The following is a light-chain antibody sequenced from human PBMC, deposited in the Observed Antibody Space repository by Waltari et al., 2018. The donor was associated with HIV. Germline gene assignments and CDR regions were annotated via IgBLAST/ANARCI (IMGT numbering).Light chain of an antibody. CDR2: SGV. CDR1: TGLVSTNNY. CDR3: LLYYYGIYL. V-gene: IGLV7-43*01. J-gene: IGLJ2*01. Sequence: VVTQEPSVAVSPGGTVTLTCSSDTGLVSTNNYPNWLQQKPGQAPKALIYSGVKAHPLTPPHISASLVGGNYTLTLSDVRPDDEGDYFCLLYYYGIYLFGGGTRLTVL.